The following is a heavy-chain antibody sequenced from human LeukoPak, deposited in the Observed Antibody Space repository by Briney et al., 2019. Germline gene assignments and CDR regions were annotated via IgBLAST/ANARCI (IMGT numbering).Heavy chain of an antibody. D-gene: IGHD2-15*01. J-gene: IGHJ6*02. CDR1: GGTFSGYY. V-gene: IGHV4-34*01. CDR2: SNDSGGT. CDR3: ARGTVCSGGSCYFGSALYYYYGMDV. Sequence: SETLSLTCAVYGGTFSGYYWSWIRQPPGKRLEWVGESNDSGGTNYNPSLKSRVTISADKSKNQVSLKLTSVTAADTAVYYCARGTVCSGGSCYFGSALYYYYGMDVWGQGTTVTVSS.